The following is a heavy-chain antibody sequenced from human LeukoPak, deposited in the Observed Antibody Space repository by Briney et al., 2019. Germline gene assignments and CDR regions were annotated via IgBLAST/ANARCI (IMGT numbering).Heavy chain of an antibody. CDR3: ARDYTVSRYYYFYGMDV. CDR2: IYNSGST. CDR1: DGSISIYY. Sequence: AETLSLTCTVSDGSISIYYWSWIRQPPGKGLEWIGYIYNSGSTIYNPSLKSRVTISADTSKDQFSLRLSSVTTADTAVYYCARDYTVSRYYYFYGMDVWGQGTTVTVSS. D-gene: IGHD3-16*01. V-gene: IGHV4-59*01. J-gene: IGHJ6*02.